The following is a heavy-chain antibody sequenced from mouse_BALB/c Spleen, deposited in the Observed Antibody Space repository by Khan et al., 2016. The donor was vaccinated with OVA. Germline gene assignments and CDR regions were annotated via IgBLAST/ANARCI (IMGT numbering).Heavy chain of an antibody. CDR3: ARDYRPRYFDV. Sequence: EVELVESGPGLVKPSQSLSLTCSVTGYSITSGYYWNWIRQFPGNKLEWMGYISYDGSNNYNPSLKNRISITRDTAKNKFCLKLNSVTTEDTATYYCARDYRPRYFDVWGAGTSVTVSS. CDR2: ISYDGSN. CDR1: GYSITSGYY. V-gene: IGHV3-6*02. J-gene: IGHJ1*01.